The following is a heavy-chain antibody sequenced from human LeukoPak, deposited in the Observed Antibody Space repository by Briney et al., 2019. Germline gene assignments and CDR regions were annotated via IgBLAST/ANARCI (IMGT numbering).Heavy chain of an antibody. CDR2: MNPNSGNT. V-gene: IGHV1-8*03. D-gene: IGHD6-6*01. Sequence: APVKVSCKASGYTFTSYDINWVRQATGQGLEWMGWMNPNSGNTGYAQKFQGRVTITRNTSISTAYMELSSLRSEDTAVYYCARVFTAARGLENWFGPWGQGTLVTVSS. J-gene: IGHJ5*02. CDR1: GYTFTSYD. CDR3: ARVFTAARGLENWFGP.